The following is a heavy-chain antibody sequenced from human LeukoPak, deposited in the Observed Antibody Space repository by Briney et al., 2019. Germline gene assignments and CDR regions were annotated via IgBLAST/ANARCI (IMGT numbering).Heavy chain of an antibody. CDR2: TYYTGST. CDR3: ARGIAVAGFDY. J-gene: IGHJ4*02. CDR1: GGSISNYY. D-gene: IGHD6-19*01. V-gene: IGHV4-59*01. Sequence: PSETLSLTCTVSGGSISNYYWSWIRQPPGKGLEWIGYTYYTGSTNYNPSLKSRVTMSVDTSKNQFSLKLSSVTAADTAVYYCARGIAVAGFDYWGQGTLVTVSS.